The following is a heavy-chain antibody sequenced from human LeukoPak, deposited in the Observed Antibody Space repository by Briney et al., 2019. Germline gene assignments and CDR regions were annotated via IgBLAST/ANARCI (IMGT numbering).Heavy chain of an antibody. J-gene: IGHJ4*02. V-gene: IGHV3-43*01. D-gene: IGHD2-21*01. CDR2: ISWDGGTT. Sequence: GGSLRLSCAASGFSVSSSYMSWVRQAPGKGLEWVSLISWDGGTTYYADSVKGRFTISRDNSKNSLYLEMNSLRGEDTALYYCAKDTDSAIDYWGQGTLVTVSS. CDR1: GFSVSSSY. CDR3: AKDTDSAIDY.